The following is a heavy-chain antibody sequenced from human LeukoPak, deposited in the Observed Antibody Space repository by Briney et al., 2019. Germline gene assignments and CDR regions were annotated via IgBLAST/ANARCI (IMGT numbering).Heavy chain of an antibody. J-gene: IGHJ5*02. Sequence: ASVKVSCKASGYTFTSYGISWVRQAPGQGLEWIGWISAYNGNTNYAQKLQGRVTMTTDTSTSTAYMELKGLRSDDTAVYYCARAFLWFGESSFDPWGQGTLVTVSS. CDR2: ISAYNGNT. CDR1: GYTFTSYG. CDR3: ARAFLWFGESSFDP. D-gene: IGHD3-10*01. V-gene: IGHV1-18*01.